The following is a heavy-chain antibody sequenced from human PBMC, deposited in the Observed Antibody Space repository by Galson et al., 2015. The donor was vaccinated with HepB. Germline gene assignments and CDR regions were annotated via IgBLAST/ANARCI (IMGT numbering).Heavy chain of an antibody. V-gene: IGHV5-51*01. D-gene: IGHD2-2*01. CDR3: ARSAVPVARGYYYYYGMDV. Sequence: QSGAEVKKPGESLKISCKGSGYRFTNYWIDWVRQMLGKGLEWMGIIYPGDSYTTYSPSFQGQVTISADKSINTAYLQWSSLKTSDTALYYCARSAVPVARGYYYYYGMDVWGQGTTVTVSS. J-gene: IGHJ6*02. CDR1: GYRFTNYW. CDR2: IYPGDSYT.